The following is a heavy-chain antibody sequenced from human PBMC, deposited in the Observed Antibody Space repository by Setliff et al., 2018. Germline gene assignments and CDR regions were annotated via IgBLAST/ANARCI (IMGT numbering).Heavy chain of an antibody. CDR2: IYYTGRT. J-gene: IGHJ4*02. Sequence: SETLSLTCNVSGVSINSTTYYWGWIRQPPGKGLEWIGNIYYTGRTYFNPSLKSRLTISVDSSKNQFSLNLTSVTAADTAVYYCARASVVHAIAVGYWGQGTLVTVSS. CDR1: GVSINSTTYY. D-gene: IGHD2-15*01. CDR3: ARASVVHAIAVGY. V-gene: IGHV4-39*01.